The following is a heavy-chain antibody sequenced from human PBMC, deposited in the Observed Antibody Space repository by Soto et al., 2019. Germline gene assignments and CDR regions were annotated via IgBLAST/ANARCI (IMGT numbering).Heavy chain of an antibody. Sequence: QVQLVESGGGVVHPGRSLRLSCAASGFTFSSYAIHWVRRAPGKGLAWVALISYDGGNRYFADSVKGRFTISRDNSKNTLYLHMNSLRAEDTAVYYCARGKDNRGGFLVAFDYWGQGTLVTVSS. D-gene: IGHD2-15*01. CDR1: GFTFSSYA. CDR3: ARGKDNRGGFLVAFDY. V-gene: IGHV3-30-3*01. J-gene: IGHJ4*02. CDR2: ISYDGGNR.